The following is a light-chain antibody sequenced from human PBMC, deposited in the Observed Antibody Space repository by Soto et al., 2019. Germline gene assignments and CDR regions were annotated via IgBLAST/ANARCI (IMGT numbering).Light chain of an antibody. Sequence: EIVMTQSPATLSVSPGERATLSCRASQSVSSNLAWYQQKPGQAPRLLIYDASTRATGIPDRFSGGGSGTELTLTISSLQSEDFVVYYCQQYNSWPPITFGQGTRLEIK. CDR1: QSVSSN. CDR2: DAS. J-gene: IGKJ5*01. CDR3: QQYNSWPPIT. V-gene: IGKV3-15*01.